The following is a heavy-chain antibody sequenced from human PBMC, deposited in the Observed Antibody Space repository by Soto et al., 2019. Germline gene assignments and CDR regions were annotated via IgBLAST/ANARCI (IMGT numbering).Heavy chain of an antibody. D-gene: IGHD2-21*01. CDR1: GYTFTSYG. CDR3: ARVVMLPFSNWFDP. V-gene: IGHV1-18*01. Sequence: ASVKVSCKASGYTFTSYGISWVRQAPGQGLEWMGWISAYNGNTNYAQKLQGRVTMTTDTSTRTAYMELRSLRSDDTAVYYCARVVMLPFSNWFDPWGQGTLVTVSS. CDR2: ISAYNGNT. J-gene: IGHJ5*02.